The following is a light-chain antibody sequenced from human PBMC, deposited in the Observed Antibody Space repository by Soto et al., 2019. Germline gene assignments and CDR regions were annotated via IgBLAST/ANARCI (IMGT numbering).Light chain of an antibody. J-gene: IGKJ1*01. V-gene: IGKV3-20*01. CDR1: QSVSSTY. CDR2: GAS. CDR3: QQFGSSPRT. Sequence: LTQSPGTLSLSPGERATLSCRASQSVSSTYLAWYQQKTGQAHRLLIYGASSRATGIPDRFSGSGSGTDFTLTISRLETEDFAVYYCQQFGSSPRTFGPGTKVDI.